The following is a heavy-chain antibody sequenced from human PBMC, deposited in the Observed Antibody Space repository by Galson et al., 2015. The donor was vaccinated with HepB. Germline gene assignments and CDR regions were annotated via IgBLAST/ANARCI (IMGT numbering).Heavy chain of an antibody. CDR3: ARRTGSYQSYYMDV. Sequence: QSGAEVKKPGESLKISCKPSGYYFSSYWIGWVRQMPGRGLEWVGNIHPVDSQTRYSPSFQGQVTISADTSINTAYLQWTSLKASDTGMYSCARRTGSYQSYYMDVWGKGTTVIVSS. V-gene: IGHV5-51*01. D-gene: IGHD3-10*01. J-gene: IGHJ6*03. CDR2: IHPVDSQT. CDR1: GYYFSSYW.